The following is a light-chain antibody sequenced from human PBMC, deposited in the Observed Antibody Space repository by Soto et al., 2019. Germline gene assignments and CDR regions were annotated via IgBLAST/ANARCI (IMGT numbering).Light chain of an antibody. CDR3: QHYDSSPPYT. V-gene: IGKV3-20*01. CDR1: RSFASSS. J-gene: IGKJ2*01. Sequence: EIVLTQSPVTLSLSQGERATLSCRASRSFASSSLAGYQQKPGQAPRLLIYAASTRATGIPDRFSGSGSATDFTLTISRLEPEDSAVYYCQHYDSSPPYTFGQGTKLEIK. CDR2: AAS.